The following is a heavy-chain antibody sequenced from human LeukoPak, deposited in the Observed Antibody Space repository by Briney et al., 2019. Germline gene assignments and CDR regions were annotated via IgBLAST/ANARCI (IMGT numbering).Heavy chain of an antibody. D-gene: IGHD2-2*01. J-gene: IGHJ4*02. V-gene: IGHV4-59*12. CDR1: GGSISSYY. Sequence: SETLSLTCTVSGGSISSYYWSWIRQPPGKGLEWIGYIYYSGSTNYNPSLESRVTISVDTSKNHFSLRLSSVTAADTAVYYCARRICDRGDGNTSCYAHFDYWGQGTLVTVSS. CDR2: IYYSGST. CDR3: ARRICDRGDGNTSCYAHFDY.